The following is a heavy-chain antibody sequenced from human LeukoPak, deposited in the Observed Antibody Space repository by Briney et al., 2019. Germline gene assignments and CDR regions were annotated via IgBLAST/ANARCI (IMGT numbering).Heavy chain of an antibody. CDR2: IIPIFGTA. Sequence: ASVKVSCKASGGTFSSYAISWVRQAPGQGLEWMGGIIPIFGTANYAQKFQCRVTITTDESTSTAYMELSSLRSEDTAVYYCARDQRYYYDSSGYYHFDYWGQGTLVTVSS. J-gene: IGHJ4*02. CDR1: GGTFSSYA. D-gene: IGHD3-22*01. CDR3: ARDQRYYYDSSGYYHFDY. V-gene: IGHV1-69*05.